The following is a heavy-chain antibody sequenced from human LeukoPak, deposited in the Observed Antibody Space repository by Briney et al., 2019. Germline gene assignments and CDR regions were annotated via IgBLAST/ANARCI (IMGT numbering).Heavy chain of an antibody. V-gene: IGHV3-11*04. J-gene: IGHJ4*02. D-gene: IGHD3-16*02. Sequence: GGSLRLSSAASGFTFSDYYMSWIRQAPGKGLEWVSYISSSGSTIYYADSVKGRFTISRDNAKNSLYLQMNSLRAEDTAVYYCARNRELSLSFDYWGQGTLVTVSS. CDR2: ISSSGSTI. CDR1: GFTFSDYY. CDR3: ARNRELSLSFDY.